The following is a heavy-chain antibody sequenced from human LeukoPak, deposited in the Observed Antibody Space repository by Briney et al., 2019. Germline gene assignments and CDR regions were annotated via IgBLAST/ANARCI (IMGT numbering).Heavy chain of an antibody. CDR2: FIGSGGST. CDR1: GFTFSSYA. V-gene: IGHV3-23*01. CDR3: AKGVGYDILTGHYYYYYMDV. J-gene: IGHJ6*03. Sequence: GGSLRLSCAASGFTFSSYAMSWVRQAPGRGREWVSAFIGSGGSTYYADSVKGRFTISRDNSKNTLYLQMNSLRAEDTAVYYCAKGVGYDILTGHYYYYYMDVWGKGTTVTVSS. D-gene: IGHD3-9*01.